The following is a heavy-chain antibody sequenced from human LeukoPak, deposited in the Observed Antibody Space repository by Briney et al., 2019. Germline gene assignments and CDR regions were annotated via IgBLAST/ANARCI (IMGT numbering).Heavy chain of an antibody. Sequence: SETLSLTCAVYGGSLSGYYWSWIRQPPGKGQEWIGEINHSGSTNYNPSLKSRVTISVDTSKNQFSLKLSSVTAADTAVYYCARGRYYDFWSGYYSGYYFDYWGQGTLVTVSS. D-gene: IGHD3-3*01. CDR2: INHSGST. V-gene: IGHV4-34*01. J-gene: IGHJ4*02. CDR1: GGSLSGYY. CDR3: ARGRYYDFWSGYYSGYYFDY.